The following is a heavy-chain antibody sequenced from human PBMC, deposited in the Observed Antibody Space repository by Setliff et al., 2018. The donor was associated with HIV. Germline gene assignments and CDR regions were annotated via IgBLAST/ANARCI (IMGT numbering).Heavy chain of an antibody. J-gene: IGHJ4*02. D-gene: IGHD1-20*01. CDR2: IWNDGSNK. Sequence: GSLRLSCAASGFTFSSSGMHWVRQAPGKGLEGVAVIWNDGSNKNYANSVQRRFTISRDKSKNTLYLQMNSLRTEDTAVYYCAKEGGNWYPPNYFDYWGQGTMVTVSS. CDR1: GFTFSSSG. CDR3: AKEGGNWYPPNYFDY. V-gene: IGHV3-30*02.